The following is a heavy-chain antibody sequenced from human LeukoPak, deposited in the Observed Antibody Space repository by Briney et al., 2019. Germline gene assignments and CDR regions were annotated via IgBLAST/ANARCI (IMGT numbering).Heavy chain of an antibody. J-gene: IGHJ4*02. CDR3: ARGPTISYYYDSSGYSLDY. D-gene: IGHD3-22*01. V-gene: IGHV1-3*01. Sequence: GASVKVSCKASGYTFTSYAMHWVRQAPGLRLEWMGWINAGNGNTKYSQKFQGRVTITRDTSASTAYMELSSLRSEDTAVYYCARGPTISYYYDSSGYSLDYWGQGTLVTVSS. CDR2: INAGNGNT. CDR1: GYTFTSYA.